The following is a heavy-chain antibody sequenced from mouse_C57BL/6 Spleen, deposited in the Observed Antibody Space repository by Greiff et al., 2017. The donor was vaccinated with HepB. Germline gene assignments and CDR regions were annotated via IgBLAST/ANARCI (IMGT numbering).Heavy chain of an antibody. Sequence: VQVVESGAELAKPGASVKLSCKASGYTFTSYWMHWVKQRPGQGLEWIGYINPSSGYTKYNQKFKDKATLTADKSSSTAYMQLSSLTYEDSAVYYCARSDYGSSPYWYFDVWGTGTTVTVSS. CDR2: INPSSGYT. D-gene: IGHD1-1*01. V-gene: IGHV1-7*01. J-gene: IGHJ1*03. CDR3: ARSDYGSSPYWYFDV. CDR1: GYTFTSYW.